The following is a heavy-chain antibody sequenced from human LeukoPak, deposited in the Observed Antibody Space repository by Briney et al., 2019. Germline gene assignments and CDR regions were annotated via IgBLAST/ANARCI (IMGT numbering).Heavy chain of an antibody. Sequence: PSESLSLTCAVYGGSFSGYYWSWIRQPPGKGLEWIGEINHSGSNNYNPPLKSRVIITEDTYKTLFSQKLSYVTAQDSALYCGARELSYYDSSGPLWGQGTLVTVSS. V-gene: IGHV4-34*01. CDR2: INHSGSN. J-gene: IGHJ4*02. D-gene: IGHD3-22*01. CDR1: GGSFSGYY. CDR3: ARELSYYDSSGPL.